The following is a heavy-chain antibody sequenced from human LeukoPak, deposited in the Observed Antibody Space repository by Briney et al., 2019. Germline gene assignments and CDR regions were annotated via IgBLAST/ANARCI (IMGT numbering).Heavy chain of an antibody. Sequence: SETLSLTCTGSGGSICSRNYCWGWFRQSPGKGLECIAYMCRSVSTYYNPSLKSRVTISVDTSNNHFSLMLISVSAADTAVYHCARHPPHEDGDKRGFDFWGQGTLVTVSS. CDR3: ARHPPHEDGDKRGFDF. V-gene: IGHV4-39*01. CDR2: MCRSVST. J-gene: IGHJ4*02. CDR1: GGSICSRNYC. D-gene: IGHD5-24*01.